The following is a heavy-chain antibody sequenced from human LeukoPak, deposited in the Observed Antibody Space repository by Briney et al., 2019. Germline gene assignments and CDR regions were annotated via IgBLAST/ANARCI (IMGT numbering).Heavy chain of an antibody. CDR1: GYTFTGYY. Sequence: GASVKVSCKASGYTFTGYYMHWVRQAPGQGLEWMGWINAGNGNTKYSQKFQGRVTITRDTSASTAYMELSSLRSEDTAVYYCARVHYYGSGTYYFDYWGQGTLVTVSS. D-gene: IGHD3-10*01. V-gene: IGHV1-3*01. CDR2: INAGNGNT. CDR3: ARVHYYGSGTYYFDY. J-gene: IGHJ4*02.